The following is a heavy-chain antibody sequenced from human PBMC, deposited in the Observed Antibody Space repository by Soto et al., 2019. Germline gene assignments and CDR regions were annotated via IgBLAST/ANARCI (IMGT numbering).Heavy chain of an antibody. V-gene: IGHV3-23*01. J-gene: IGHJ5*02. CDR3: AAANWFDP. CDR1: GFTFSSYA. Sequence: EVQLLESGGGLVQPGGSLRLSCAASGFTFSSYAMSWVRQAPGKGLEWVSAISGSGGSTYYADSVKGRFTISRDNSKNTLYLQMSGLRAEDTAVYWAAAANWFDPWGQGTLVTVSS. CDR2: ISGSGGST. D-gene: IGHD6-13*01.